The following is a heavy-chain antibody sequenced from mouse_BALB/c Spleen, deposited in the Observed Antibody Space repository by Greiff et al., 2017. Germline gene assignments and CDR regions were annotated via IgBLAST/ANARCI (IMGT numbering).Heavy chain of an antibody. CDR2: IRSKSNNYAT. V-gene: IGHV10-1*02. Sequence: DAGGGLVQPKGSLKLSCAASGFTFNTYAMNWVRQAPGKGLEWVARIRSKSNNYATYYADSVKDRFTISRDDSQSMLYLQMNNLKTEDTAMYYCVRRGYYYAMDYWGQGTSVTVSS. CDR1: GFTFNTYA. D-gene: IGHD3-1*01. J-gene: IGHJ4*01. CDR3: VRRGYYYAMDY.